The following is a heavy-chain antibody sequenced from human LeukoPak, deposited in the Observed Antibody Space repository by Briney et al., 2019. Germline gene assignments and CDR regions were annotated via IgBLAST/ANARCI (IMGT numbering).Heavy chain of an antibody. CDR3: ARDYYYDSSGYFDGIDV. CDR1: GFTFDDYV. CDR2: LNWNGGST. V-gene: IGHV3-20*04. Sequence: GGSLRLSCAASGFTFDDYVMSWVRQAPGKGLEWVSGLNWNGGSTGYADSVKGRFTISRDNAKYSLYLQMNTLRAEDTALYYCARDYYYDSSGYFDGIDVWGQGTTVTVSS. J-gene: IGHJ6*01. D-gene: IGHD3-22*01.